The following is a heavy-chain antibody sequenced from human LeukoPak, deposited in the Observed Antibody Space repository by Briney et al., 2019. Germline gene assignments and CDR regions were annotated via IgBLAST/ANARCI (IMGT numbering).Heavy chain of an antibody. CDR3: AKGKVGAYGQLDY. D-gene: IGHD1-26*01. CDR1: GFTFSSYT. Sequence: GGSLRLSCAASGFTFSSYTMNWVRQAPGKGLEWVSSISISSSSIYYADSVKGRFTISRDNAKNSLYLQMNSLRAEDTAVYYCAKGKVGAYGQLDYWGQGTLVTVSS. CDR2: ISISSSSI. V-gene: IGHV3-21*01. J-gene: IGHJ4*02.